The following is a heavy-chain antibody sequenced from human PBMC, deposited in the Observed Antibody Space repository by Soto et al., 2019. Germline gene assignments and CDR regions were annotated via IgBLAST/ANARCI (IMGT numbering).Heavy chain of an antibody. Sequence: QVQRVESGGGVVQPGRSLRLSCAASGFTFSSYGMHWVRQAPGKGLEWVAVISYDGSNKYYAESVQGRFTISRDNSKNTLYLHMNGLRAEDTAVYYCARFAASGRRETPGFYCGQGTMVTVSS. CDR3: ARFAASGRRETPGFY. J-gene: IGHJ4*02. CDR1: GFTFSSYG. V-gene: IGHV3-30*03. D-gene: IGHD2-15*01. CDR2: ISYDGSNK.